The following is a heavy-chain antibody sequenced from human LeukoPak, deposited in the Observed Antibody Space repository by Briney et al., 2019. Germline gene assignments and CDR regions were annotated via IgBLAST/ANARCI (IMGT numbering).Heavy chain of an antibody. J-gene: IGHJ6*03. CDR2: IYYSGST. D-gene: IGHD3-22*01. V-gene: IGHV4-59*11. CDR3: ARGMDSSGYYSYYYYYMDV. CDR1: GYSISSSHY. Sequence: KPSETLSLTCTVSGYSISSSHYWSWIRQPPGKGLEWIGYIYYSGSTNYNPSLKSRVTISVDTSKNQFSLKLSSVTAADTAVYYCARGMDSSGYYSYYYYYMDVWGKGTTVTVSS.